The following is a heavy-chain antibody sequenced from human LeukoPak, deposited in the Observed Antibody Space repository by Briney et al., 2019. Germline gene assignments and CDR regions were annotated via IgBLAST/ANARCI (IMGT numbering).Heavy chain of an antibody. CDR1: GYTFTCYY. CDR3: ARVPNWNYDYFDY. Sequence: ASVKVSCKASGYTFTCYYMHWVRQAPGQGLEWMGWINPNSGGTNYAQKFQGRVTMTRDTSISTAYMELSSLRSEDTAVYYCARVPNWNYDYFDYWGQGTLVTVSS. D-gene: IGHD1-7*01. J-gene: IGHJ4*02. V-gene: IGHV1-2*02. CDR2: INPNSGGT.